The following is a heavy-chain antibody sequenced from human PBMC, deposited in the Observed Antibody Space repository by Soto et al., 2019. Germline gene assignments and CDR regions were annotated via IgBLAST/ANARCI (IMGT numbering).Heavy chain of an antibody. CDR3: VRRVSGNYDY. CDR2: ISSNGGTT. J-gene: IGHJ4*02. Sequence: EVQLAESGGGMVQPGGSLRLCWVASGFTFSSYDMHWVRQAPGKGLEYVSSISSNGGTTYYGNSVKGRFTISRDNSKNTLYLQMGSLRAEDMAVYYCVRRVSGNYDYWGQGTLVTVSS. V-gene: IGHV3-64*01. D-gene: IGHD1-7*01. CDR1: GFTFSSYD.